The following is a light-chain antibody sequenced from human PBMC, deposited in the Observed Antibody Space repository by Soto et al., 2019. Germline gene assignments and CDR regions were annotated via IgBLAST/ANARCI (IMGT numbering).Light chain of an antibody. Sequence: DIQMTQSPSTLSASVGGRVTISCRASQSINNLLAWYQQKPGKTPKLLIYKASSLESGVPSRFSGSGSGPDFTLTISSLQPDDFATYYCQHFYTYPYTFGQGTKLEIK. CDR3: QHFYTYPYT. CDR2: KAS. J-gene: IGKJ2*01. CDR1: QSINNL. V-gene: IGKV1-5*03.